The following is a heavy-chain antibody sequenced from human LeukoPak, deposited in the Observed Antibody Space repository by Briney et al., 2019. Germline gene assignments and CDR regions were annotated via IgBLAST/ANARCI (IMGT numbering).Heavy chain of an antibody. D-gene: IGHD6-13*01. J-gene: IGHJ6*03. V-gene: IGHV4-34*01. Sequence: SETLSLTCAVYGGSFSGYYWSWIRNPPGKGLDWIGEINHSGSTNYNPSLKSRVTISVDTSKNQFSLKLSSVTAADTAVYYCARVVGLTGYSSSWYSGYYYYMDVWGKGTTVTVSS. CDR1: GGSFSGYY. CDR3: ARVVGLTGYSSSWYSGYYYYMDV. CDR2: INHSGST.